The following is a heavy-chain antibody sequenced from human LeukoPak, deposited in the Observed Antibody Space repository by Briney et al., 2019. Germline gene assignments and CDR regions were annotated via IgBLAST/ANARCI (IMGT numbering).Heavy chain of an antibody. CDR1: GVSLSGDY. J-gene: IGHJ2*01. V-gene: IGHV4-59*08. CDR2: VHYTGGT. CDR3: ARGTVTTRYFDL. Sequence: SETLSLTCTVSGVSLSGDYWSWLRQPPRKGLEWIGYVHYTGGTNYNPSLSSRVTISVDTSKNQFSLRLTSVTAADTAVYSCARGTVTTRYFDLWGRGTLVTVSS. D-gene: IGHD4-17*01.